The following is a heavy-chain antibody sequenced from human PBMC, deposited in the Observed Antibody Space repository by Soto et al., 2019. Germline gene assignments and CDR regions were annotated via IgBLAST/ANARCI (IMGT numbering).Heavy chain of an antibody. J-gene: IGHJ4*02. D-gene: IGHD2-2*01. Sequence: VRLVQSGGEVRNPGASVKVSCKASGFTFSYYGVSWVRQAPGQGLEWMGFTNAHTGRSGTSKKFHGRVTLSTDTSTNTAYMELRSLRSDDTAVYFCARDPAGLYLFDYWGQGTLLTVSS. CDR1: GFTFSYYG. V-gene: IGHV1-18*04. CDR3: ARDPAGLYLFDY. CDR2: TNAHTGRS.